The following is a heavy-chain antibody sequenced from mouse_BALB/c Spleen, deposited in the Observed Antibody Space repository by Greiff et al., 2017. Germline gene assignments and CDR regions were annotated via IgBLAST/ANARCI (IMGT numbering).Heavy chain of an antibody. CDR3: ARSKGYAMDY. J-gene: IGHJ4*01. CDR2: ISSGSSTI. Sequence: EVKLQESGGGLVQPGGSRKLSCAASGFTFSSFGMHWVRQAPEKGLEWVAYISSGSSTIYYADTVKGRFTISRDHPKNTLFLQMTSLRSEDTAMYYCARSKGYAMDYWGQGTSVTVSS. CDR1: GFTFSSFG. V-gene: IGHV5-17*02.